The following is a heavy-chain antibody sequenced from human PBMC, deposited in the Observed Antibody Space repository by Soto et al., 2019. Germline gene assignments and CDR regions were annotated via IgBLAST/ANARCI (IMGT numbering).Heavy chain of an antibody. CDR3: ARGTTITGYSSGWSLGY. CDR1: GYTFPSYG. CDR2: ISAYYGNT. J-gene: IGHJ4*02. Sequence: QVQLVQSGAEVKKPGASVKVSCKASGYTFPSYGISWVRQAPGQGLEWMGWISAYYGNTNYAQKLQGRVTMTTDTSTSTAYMELRSLRSDDTAVYYCARGTTITGYSSGWSLGYWGQGTLVTVSS. V-gene: IGHV1-18*01. D-gene: IGHD6-19*01.